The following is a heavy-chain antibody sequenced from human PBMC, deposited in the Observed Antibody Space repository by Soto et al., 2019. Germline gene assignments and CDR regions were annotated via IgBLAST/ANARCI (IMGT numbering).Heavy chain of an antibody. J-gene: IGHJ5*02. Sequence: QLQLQESGPGLVKPSETLSLTCTVSGGSISSSSYYWGWIRQPPGKGLEWIGSIYYSGSTYYNPSLKSRVTIAVDTSKNQFSLKLSSVTAADTAVYYCARPTGRYCSSTSCWFDPWGQGTLVTVSS. D-gene: IGHD2-2*01. CDR1: GGSISSSSYY. CDR3: ARPTGRYCSSTSCWFDP. CDR2: IYYSGST. V-gene: IGHV4-39*01.